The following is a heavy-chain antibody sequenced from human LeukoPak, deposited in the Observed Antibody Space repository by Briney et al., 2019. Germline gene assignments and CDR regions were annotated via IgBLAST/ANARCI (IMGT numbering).Heavy chain of an antibody. Sequence: PSETLSLTCTVSGGSISSYYWSWIRQPPGKGLEWIGYIYYSGGTDYNPSPKSRVTISVDTSKNQFSLKLTSVTAADTAVYYCARISSETDFALDYWGQGTLVTVSS. CDR3: ARISSETDFALDY. CDR1: GGSISSYY. V-gene: IGHV4-59*01. J-gene: IGHJ4*02. D-gene: IGHD3-3*01. CDR2: IYYSGGT.